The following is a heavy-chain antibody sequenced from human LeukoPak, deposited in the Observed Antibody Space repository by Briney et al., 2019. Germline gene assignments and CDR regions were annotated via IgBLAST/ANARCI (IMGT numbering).Heavy chain of an antibody. CDR2: INPSGGST. D-gene: IGHD5-24*01. V-gene: IGHV1-46*01. CDR3: ARALEMATIFRSYYFDY. CDR1: GYTFTSYY. Sequence: ASVKVSCKASGYTFTSYYVHWVRQAPGQGLEWMGIINPSGGSTSYAQKFQGRVTMTRDTSTSTVYMELSSLRSEDTAVYYCARALEMATIFRSYYFDYWGQGTLVTVSS. J-gene: IGHJ4*02.